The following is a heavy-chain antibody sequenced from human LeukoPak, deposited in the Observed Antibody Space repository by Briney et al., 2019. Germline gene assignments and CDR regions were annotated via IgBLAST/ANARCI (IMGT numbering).Heavy chain of an antibody. CDR1: GGSISSSSYY. CDR2: IYNSGST. J-gene: IGHJ6*03. Sequence: SETLSLTCTVSGGSISSSSYYWGWIRQPPGKGLEWIGSIYNSGSTYYNPSLKSRVTISVDTSKNQFSLKLSSVTAADTAVYYCARLRTPVHYGSGSYGYYYYYMDVWGKGTTVTISS. CDR3: ARLRTPVHYGSGSYGYYYYYMDV. D-gene: IGHD3-10*01. V-gene: IGHV4-39*07.